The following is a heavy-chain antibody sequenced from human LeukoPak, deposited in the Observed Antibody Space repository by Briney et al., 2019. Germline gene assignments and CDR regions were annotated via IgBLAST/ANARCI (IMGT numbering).Heavy chain of an antibody. CDR3: ARDVLYSGYDQYYFDY. Sequence: SETLSLTCTVSGGSISSSSYYWGWIRQPPGKGLEWIGSIYYSGSTYYNPSLKSRVTISVDTSKNQFSLKLSSVTAADTAVYYCARDVLYSGYDQYYFDYWGQGTLVTVSS. CDR2: IYYSGST. CDR1: GGSISSSSYY. J-gene: IGHJ4*02. V-gene: IGHV4-39*07. D-gene: IGHD5-12*01.